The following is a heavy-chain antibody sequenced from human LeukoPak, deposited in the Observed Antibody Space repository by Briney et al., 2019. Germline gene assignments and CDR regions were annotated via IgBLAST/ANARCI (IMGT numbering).Heavy chain of an antibody. J-gene: IGHJ4*02. D-gene: IGHD6-19*01. CDR2: INPNSGGT. CDR3: ARDPVAGIYPFFDY. CDR1: GYTFTGYY. V-gene: IGHV1-2*02. Sequence: ASVKVSCKASGYTFTGYYMHWVRQAPGQGLEWMGWINPNSGGTNYAQKFQGRVTMTRDTSISTAYMELSRLRSDDTAVYYCARDPVAGIYPFFDYWGQGTLVAVSS.